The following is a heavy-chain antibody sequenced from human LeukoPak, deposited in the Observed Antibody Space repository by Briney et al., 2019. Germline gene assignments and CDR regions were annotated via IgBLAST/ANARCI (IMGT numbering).Heavy chain of an antibody. V-gene: IGHV4-59*08. CDR2: ISDIGRI. CDR3: ARHSSSSAANFDY. J-gene: IGHJ4*02. CDR1: Y. Sequence: YWSWIXXPPGKGLEWIAYISDIGRINYNPSLKSRVTISLDTSKNQFSLRLTSVTAADTAVYYCARHSSSSAANFDYWGQGTLVTVSS. D-gene: IGHD6-6*01.